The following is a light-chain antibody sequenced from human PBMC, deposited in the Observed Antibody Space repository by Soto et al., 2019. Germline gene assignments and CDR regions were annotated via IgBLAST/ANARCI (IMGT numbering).Light chain of an antibody. CDR3: MQAVQTPFT. Sequence: DIVLTQSPLSLPVTPGEPASISCRSSQSLLHSNGFHDLDWYLQKPGQSPQLLIYMGSNRASGVPDRFSGSGSGTDFTLKISRVEADDVGVYYCMQAVQTPFTFGPGTKVDIK. J-gene: IGKJ3*01. CDR1: QSLLHSNGFHD. V-gene: IGKV2-28*01. CDR2: MGS.